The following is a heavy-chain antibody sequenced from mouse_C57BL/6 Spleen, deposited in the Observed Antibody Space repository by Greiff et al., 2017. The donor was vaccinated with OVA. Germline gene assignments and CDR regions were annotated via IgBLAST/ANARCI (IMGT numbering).Heavy chain of an antibody. V-gene: IGHV3-6*01. CDR3: ARVLGRGALDY. J-gene: IGHJ2*01. Sequence: DVQLQESGPGLVKPSQSLSLTCSVTGYSITSGYYWNWIRQFPGNKLEWMGYISYDGSNNYNPSLKNRISITRDTSKNQFFLKLNSVTTEDTATYYCARVLGRGALDYWGQGTTLTVSS. CDR1: GYSITSGYY. CDR2: ISYDGSN. D-gene: IGHD4-1*01.